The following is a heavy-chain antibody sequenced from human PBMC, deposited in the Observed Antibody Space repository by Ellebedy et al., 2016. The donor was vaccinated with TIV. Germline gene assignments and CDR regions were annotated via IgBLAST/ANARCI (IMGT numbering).Heavy chain of an antibody. V-gene: IGHV3-23*01. CDR2: ISGSGGST. D-gene: IGHD3-3*01. CDR1: GFTFSSYA. J-gene: IGHJ4*02. Sequence: GESLKISCAASGFTFSSYAMSWVRQAPGKGLEWVSGISGSGGSTDYADSVKGRFTISRDNSKNTLYLQMNSLRAEDTAVYYCAKISDYDFWSGYYYFDYWGQGTLVTVSS. CDR3: AKISDYDFWSGYYYFDY.